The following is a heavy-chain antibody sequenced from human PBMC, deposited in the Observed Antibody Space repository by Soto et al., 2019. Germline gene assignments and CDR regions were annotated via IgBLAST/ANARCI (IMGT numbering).Heavy chain of an antibody. D-gene: IGHD3-3*01. CDR3: SRLDDGFDI. CDR2: IRNKAESYAT. CDR1: GFTFSGSA. Sequence: GGSLRLSCAASGFTFSGSAMHWVRQASGKGLEWVGRIRNKAESYATAYAASVKGRFTISRDDSKNTAYLQMNSLRTEDTAVYYCSRLDDGFDIWGQGTMVTVSS. V-gene: IGHV3-73*01. J-gene: IGHJ3*02.